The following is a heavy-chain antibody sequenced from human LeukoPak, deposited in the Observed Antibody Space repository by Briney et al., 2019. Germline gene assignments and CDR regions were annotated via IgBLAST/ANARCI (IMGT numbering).Heavy chain of an antibody. J-gene: IGHJ4*02. D-gene: IGHD2-15*01. Sequence: PGGSLRLPCAASGFTFSNYAMNWVRQAPGKGLECVSVISGSGGSTYYADSVKGRFTISRDNSRNTLYLQMNSVRAEDTAVYYCAKGGSGGSWAKIDYWGQGTLVTVSS. CDR1: GFTFSNYA. V-gene: IGHV3-23*01. CDR2: ISGSGGST. CDR3: AKGGSGGSWAKIDY.